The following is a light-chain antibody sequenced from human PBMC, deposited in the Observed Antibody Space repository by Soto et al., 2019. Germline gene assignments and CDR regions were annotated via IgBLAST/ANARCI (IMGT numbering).Light chain of an antibody. V-gene: IGLV2-14*01. CDR3: SSYTSSSTPYV. CDR2: DVT. CDR1: SSDVGSYNY. J-gene: IGLJ1*01. Sequence: QSALTQPASVSGSPGQSITISCTGTSSDVGSYNYVSWYQQHPVKAPKLMIYDVTNRPSGVSDRFSGSKSGNTASLTISGLQAEVEADYYCSSYTSSSTPYVFGTGTKVTVL.